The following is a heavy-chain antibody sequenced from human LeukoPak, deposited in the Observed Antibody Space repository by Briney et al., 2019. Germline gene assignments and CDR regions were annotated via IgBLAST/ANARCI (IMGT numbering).Heavy chain of an antibody. D-gene: IGHD3-10*01. V-gene: IGHV4-39*07. CDR3: ARRRGYGSGSYQGKYYFDY. J-gene: IGHJ4*02. Sequence: PSETLSLTCTVSGGSISSSSYYWGWIRQPPGKGLEWIGSIYYSGSTYYNPSLKSRVTISVDTSKNQFSLKLSSVTAADTAVYYCARRRGYGSGSYQGKYYFDYWGQGTLVTVSS. CDR1: GGSISSSSYY. CDR2: IYYSGST.